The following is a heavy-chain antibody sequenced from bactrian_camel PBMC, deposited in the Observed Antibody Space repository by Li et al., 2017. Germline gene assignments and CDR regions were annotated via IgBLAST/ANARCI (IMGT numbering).Heavy chain of an antibody. Sequence: HVQLVESGGGSVQAGGSLRLSCAFDAYTPANVRMAWFRQAPGKEREGVASLASDGSSIYANSLKGRFSISKDNARNWLDLQMDGLEPGDTARYYCAADRRRHGPPSLRPGDYSVWGQGTQVTVS. CDR2: LASDGSS. D-gene: IGHD2*01. CDR3: AADRRRHGPPSLRPGDYSV. J-gene: IGHJ4*01. CDR1: AYTPANVR. V-gene: IGHV3S53*01.